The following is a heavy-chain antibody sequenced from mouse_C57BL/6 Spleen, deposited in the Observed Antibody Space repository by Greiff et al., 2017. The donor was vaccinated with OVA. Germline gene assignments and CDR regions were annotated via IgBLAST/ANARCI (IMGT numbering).Heavy chain of an antibody. D-gene: IGHD2-5*01. CDR2: IYPGSGST. Sequence: VQLQQPGAELVKPGASVKMSCKASGYTFTSYWITWVKQRPGQGLEWIGDIYPGSGSTNYNEKFKSKATLTVDTSSSTAYMQLSSLTSEDSAVYYCAKGTYYSNYEFAYWGQGTLVTVSA. V-gene: IGHV1-55*01. CDR3: AKGTYYSNYEFAY. J-gene: IGHJ3*01. CDR1: GYTFTSYW.